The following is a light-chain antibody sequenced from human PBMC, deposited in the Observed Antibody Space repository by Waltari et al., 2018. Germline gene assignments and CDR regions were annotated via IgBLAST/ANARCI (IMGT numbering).Light chain of an antibody. J-gene: IGKJ2*03. V-gene: IGKV3-11*01. CDR1: QTLSSY. CDR2: DAS. Sequence: EIVLTQSPATLSLSPADRANLSCRASQTLSSYVSWYQQRPGQAPRLFIYDASKRATGIPARFSGSGSGADFTLTISDLEPEDSAVYYCQQRASWPPRYSFGQGTKLEIK. CDR3: QQRASWPPRYS.